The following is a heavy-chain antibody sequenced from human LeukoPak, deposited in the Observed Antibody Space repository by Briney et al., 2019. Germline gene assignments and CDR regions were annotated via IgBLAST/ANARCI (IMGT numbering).Heavy chain of an antibody. CDR2: ISGSGGST. D-gene: IGHD3-16*01. CDR1: GFTFSTYA. J-gene: IGHJ4*02. V-gene: IGHV3-23*01. Sequence: GGSLRLSCAASGFTFSTYAMSWVRLAPGKGLEWVSVISGSGGSTDYADSVKGRFTISRDNSKNTLYLQMNSLRAEDTAVYYCANSRPLYTYSSNYWGQGTLVTVSS. CDR3: ANSRPLYTYSSNY.